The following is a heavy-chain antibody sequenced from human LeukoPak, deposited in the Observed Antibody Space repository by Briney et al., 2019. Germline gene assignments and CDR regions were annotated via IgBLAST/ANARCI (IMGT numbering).Heavy chain of an antibody. CDR2: IYYSGST. CDR1: GGSISSYY. J-gene: IGHJ4*02. CDR3: ARGRYDFWSGYYHYFDY. Sequence: SETLSLTCTVSGGSISSYYWSWIRQPPGKGLEWIGYIYYSGSTNYNPSLKSRVTISVDTSKNQFSLKLRSVTVADTAVYYCARGRYDFWSGYYHYFDYWGQGTLVTVSS. V-gene: IGHV4-59*01. D-gene: IGHD3-3*01.